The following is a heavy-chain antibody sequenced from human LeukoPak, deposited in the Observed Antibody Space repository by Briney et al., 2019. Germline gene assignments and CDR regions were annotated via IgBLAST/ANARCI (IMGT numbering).Heavy chain of an antibody. V-gene: IGHV3-30*02. J-gene: IGHJ4*02. CDR2: IRYDGSNK. Sequence: GGSLRLSCAASGFTFSSYWMSWVRQAPGKGLEWVAFIRYDGSNKYYADSVKGRFTISRDNSKNTLYLQMNSLRAEDTAVYYCASGYYDILTGYVYWGQGTLVTVSS. CDR3: ASGYYDILTGYVY. D-gene: IGHD3-9*01. CDR1: GFTFSSYW.